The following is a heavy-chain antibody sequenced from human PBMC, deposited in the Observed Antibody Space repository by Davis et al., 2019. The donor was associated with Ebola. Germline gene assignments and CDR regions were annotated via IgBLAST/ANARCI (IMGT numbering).Heavy chain of an antibody. CDR2: IRSKANSYAT. Sequence: GESLKISCAASGFTFSGSAMHSVRQASGKGLEWVGRIRSKANSYATAYAASVKGRFTISRDDSKNTAYLQINSLKTEDTAVYYCTSWVPAANFDYWGQGTLVTVSS. D-gene: IGHD2-2*01. CDR1: GFTFSGSA. CDR3: TSWVPAANFDY. J-gene: IGHJ4*02. V-gene: IGHV3-73*01.